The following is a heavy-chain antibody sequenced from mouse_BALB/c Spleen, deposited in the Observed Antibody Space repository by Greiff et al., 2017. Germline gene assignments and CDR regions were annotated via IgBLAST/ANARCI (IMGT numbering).Heavy chain of an antibody. V-gene: IGHV5-9-3*01. CDR2: ISSGGSYT. D-gene: IGHD2-4*01. J-gene: IGHJ3*01. CDR1: GFTFSSYA. CDR3: ARQDDYDEAY. Sequence: EVKLVESGGGLVKPGGSLKLSCAASGFTFSSYAMSWVRQTPEKRLEWVATISSGGSYTYYPDSVKGRFTISRDNAKNTLYLQMSSLRSEDTAMYYCARQDDYDEAYWGQGTLVTVSA.